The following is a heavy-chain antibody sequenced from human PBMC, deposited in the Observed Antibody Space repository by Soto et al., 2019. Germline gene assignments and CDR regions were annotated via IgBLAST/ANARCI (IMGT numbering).Heavy chain of an antibody. V-gene: IGHV3-74*01. CDR2: INSDGSST. J-gene: IGHJ4*02. CDR3: APTLYSYGYPFDY. D-gene: IGHD5-18*01. Sequence: GGSLRLSCSSCGFTFRRYWLHWARQAPGKGLVWVSRINSDGSSTTYADSVKGRFTISRDNAKNTLYLQMNSLRAEDTAVYYCAPTLYSYGYPFDYWGQGTLVTVSS. CDR1: GFTFRRYW.